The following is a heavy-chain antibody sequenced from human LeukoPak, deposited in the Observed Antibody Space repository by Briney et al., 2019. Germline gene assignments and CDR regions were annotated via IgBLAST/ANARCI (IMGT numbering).Heavy chain of an antibody. V-gene: IGHV5-10-1*01. J-gene: IGHJ4*02. Sequence: GESLRISCKGSGYSFTSYWISWVRQMPGKGLEWMGRIDPSGSYTNYSPSFQGHVTISADKFINTAYLQWSSLKASDTAMYYCARRDDFWSGYPFDYWGQGTLVTVSS. CDR2: IDPSGSYT. D-gene: IGHD3-3*01. CDR3: ARRDDFWSGYPFDY. CDR1: GYSFTSYW.